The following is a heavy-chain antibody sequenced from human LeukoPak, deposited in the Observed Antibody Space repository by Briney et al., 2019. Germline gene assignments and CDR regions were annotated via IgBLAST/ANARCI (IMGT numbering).Heavy chain of an antibody. D-gene: IGHD3-3*01. CDR3: ARGSIGDFWSGYYTPWDFDY. J-gene: IGHJ4*02. Sequence: SETLSLTCAVYGGSFSGYYWSWIRQRPGKGLEWIGEINHSGSTNYNPFLKSRVTISVDTSKNQFSLKLSSVTAADTAVYYCARGSIGDFWSGYYTPWDFDYWGQGTLVTVSS. CDR1: GGSFSGYY. CDR2: INHSGST. V-gene: IGHV4-34*01.